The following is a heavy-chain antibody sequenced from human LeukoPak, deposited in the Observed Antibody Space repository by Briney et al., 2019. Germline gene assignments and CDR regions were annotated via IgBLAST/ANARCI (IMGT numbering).Heavy chain of an antibody. CDR2: ISDDGSKI. V-gene: IGHV3-30*03. Sequence: GGSLRLSCAASGFAFNSFGLHWVRQAPGKGLEWVAVISDDGSKIYYGDSVKGRFTISKDRPKNTLYLQMSSLRAEDTAVYYCARDLAPIVLMVYAKSFDYWGQGTLVTVSS. D-gene: IGHD2-8*01. CDR1: GFAFNSFG. J-gene: IGHJ4*02. CDR3: ARDLAPIVLMVYAKSFDY.